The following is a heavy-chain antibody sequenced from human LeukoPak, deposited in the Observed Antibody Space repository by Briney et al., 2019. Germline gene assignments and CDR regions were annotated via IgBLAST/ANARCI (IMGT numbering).Heavy chain of an antibody. CDR3: ARGAAPFGLRKQFDY. CDR2: IYYSGST. D-gene: IGHD5-12*01. CDR1: GGSISGYY. V-gene: IGHV4-59*12. J-gene: IGHJ4*02. Sequence: SETLSLTCTVSGGSISGYYWSWVRQPPGKGLEWIGYIYYSGSTNYNPSLKSRVTISVDTSKNQFSLKLSSVTAADTAVYYCARGAAPFGLRKQFDYWGQGTLVTVSS.